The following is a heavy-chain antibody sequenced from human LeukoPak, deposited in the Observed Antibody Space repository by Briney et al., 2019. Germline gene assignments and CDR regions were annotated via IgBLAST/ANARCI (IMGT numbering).Heavy chain of an antibody. V-gene: IGHV3-74*03. CDR2: IKTDGSYT. J-gene: IGHJ5*02. Sequence: GGSLRLSCTASGITLSNYWMHWVRQAPGKGPVWFSGIKTDGSYTTYADSVRGRFTISRDNAKSTVSLQMNSLRVEDTAMYYCARLGAPYDKDEYRWGQGALVTVSS. D-gene: IGHD3-16*01. CDR3: ARLGAPYDKDEYR. CDR1: GITLSNYW.